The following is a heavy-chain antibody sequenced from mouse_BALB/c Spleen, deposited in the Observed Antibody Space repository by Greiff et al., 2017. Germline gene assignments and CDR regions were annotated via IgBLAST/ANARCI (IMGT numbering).Heavy chain of an antibody. CDR2: ISSGGST. CDR1: GFTFSSYA. Sequence: DVKLVESGGGLVKPGGSLKLSCAASGFTFSSYAMSWVRQTPEKRLEWVASISSGGSTYYPDSVKGRFTISRDNARNILYLQMSSLRSEDTAMYYCARGNYDYGSWFAYWGQGTLVTVSA. J-gene: IGHJ3*01. V-gene: IGHV5-6-5*01. D-gene: IGHD2-4*01. CDR3: ARGNYDYGSWFAY.